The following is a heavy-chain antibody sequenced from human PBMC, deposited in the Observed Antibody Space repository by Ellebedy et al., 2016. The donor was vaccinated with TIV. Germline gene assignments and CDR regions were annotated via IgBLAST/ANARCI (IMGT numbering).Heavy chain of an antibody. Sequence: ASVKVSCXASGYTFTGYYMHWVRQAPGQGLEWMGWINPNDGSTNYAQKFQERVTITRDMSTSTAYMELSSLRSEDTAVYYCAAYDFWSGLFDYWGQGTLVTVSS. V-gene: IGHV1-2*02. CDR1: GYTFTGYY. CDR3: AAYDFWSGLFDY. D-gene: IGHD3-3*01. CDR2: INPNDGST. J-gene: IGHJ4*02.